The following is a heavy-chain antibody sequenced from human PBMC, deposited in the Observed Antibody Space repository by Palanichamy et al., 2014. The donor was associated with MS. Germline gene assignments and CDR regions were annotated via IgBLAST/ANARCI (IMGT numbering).Heavy chain of an antibody. CDR3: ARVGGFSYYDY. CDR1: GFTFSTSA. V-gene: IGHV3-64*07. D-gene: IGHD5-18*01. J-gene: IGHJ4*02. Sequence: EVQLVEVWGRRWSSLGGPVRVSCVASGFTFSTSAMHWVRQAPGKGLEYVSAISGDGTTTFYADSVKGRFTISRDNSKNTLYLQMGSLRGEDVAVYYCARVGGFSYYDYWGQGTLVTVSS. CDR2: ISGDGTTT.